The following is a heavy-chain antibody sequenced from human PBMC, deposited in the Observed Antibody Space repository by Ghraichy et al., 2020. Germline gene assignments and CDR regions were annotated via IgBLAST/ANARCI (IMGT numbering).Heavy chain of an antibody. J-gene: IGHJ6*03. CDR3: ARGRRTGGICYGGFCSYYYYMDV. Sequence: SQTLSLTCAVYGESFSGFYGSWLRQPPGKGLEWIGEINHTGSTNYNPSLKSRVTMSQDMSKNQFSLKLNSVTAADTALYYCARGRRTGGICYGGFCSYYYYMDVWGEGTTVTVSS. D-gene: IGHD2-8*02. CDR2: INHTGST. V-gene: IGHV4-34*01. CDR1: GESFSGFY.